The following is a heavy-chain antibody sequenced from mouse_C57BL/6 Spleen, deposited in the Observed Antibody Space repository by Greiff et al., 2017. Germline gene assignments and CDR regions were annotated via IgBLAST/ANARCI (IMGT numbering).Heavy chain of an antibody. D-gene: IGHD4-1*01. J-gene: IGHJ4*01. V-gene: IGHV5-4*01. CDR2: ISDGGSYT. Sequence: DVQLVESGGGLVKPGGSLKLSCAASGFTFSSYAMSWVRQTPEKRLEWVATISDGGSYTYYPDNVKGRFTISRDNAKNNLYLQMSHLKSEDTAMYYCARVSGAMDYWGQGTSVTVSS. CDR1: GFTFSSYA. CDR3: ARVSGAMDY.